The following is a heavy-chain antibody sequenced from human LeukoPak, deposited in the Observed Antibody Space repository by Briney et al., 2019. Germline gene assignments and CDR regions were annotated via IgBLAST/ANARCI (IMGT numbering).Heavy chain of an antibody. J-gene: IGHJ4*02. Sequence: GGSLRLFCAASGFTFSSYEMNWVRQAPGEGLEWVSYSSSSGSTIYYADSVKGRFTISRDNAKNSLYLQMNSLRAEDTAVYYCAREHCSSTSCSYFDYWGQGTLVSVSS. D-gene: IGHD2-2*01. CDR1: GFTFSSYE. CDR2: SSSSGSTI. CDR3: AREHCSSTSCSYFDY. V-gene: IGHV3-48*03.